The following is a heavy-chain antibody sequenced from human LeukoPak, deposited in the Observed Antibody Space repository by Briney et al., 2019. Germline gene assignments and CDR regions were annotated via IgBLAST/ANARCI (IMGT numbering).Heavy chain of an antibody. CDR3: ARSLVGYCYGYDY. CDR2: INHSGST. CDR1: GGSFSGYY. Sequence: SETLSLNSAVYGGSFSGYYWSWLPQPPGKGLEWVGEINHSGSTNYNPSVKNRVAISEDTSKKQLSLELGSVTAADTAVYYCARSLVGYCYGYDYWGQGTLVTVSS. D-gene: IGHD5-18*01. J-gene: IGHJ4*02. V-gene: IGHV4-34*01.